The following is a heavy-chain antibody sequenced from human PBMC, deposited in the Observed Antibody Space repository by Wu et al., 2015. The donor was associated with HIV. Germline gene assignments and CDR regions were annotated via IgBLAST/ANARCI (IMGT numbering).Heavy chain of an antibody. CDR3: ARYIGYDSSGYPVIRMDV. J-gene: IGHJ6*04. V-gene: IGHV1-18*01. Sequence: QVQLVQSGAEVKKPGASVKVSCKASGYTFTSYGISWVRQAPGQGLEWMGWISTYNGNTHYAQKLQGRVTMTTDTSTSTAYMELRSLRSDDTAVYYCARYIGYDSSGYPVIRMDVVGQRDHGHRLL. CDR1: GYTFTSYG. CDR2: ISTYNGNT. D-gene: IGHD3-22*01.